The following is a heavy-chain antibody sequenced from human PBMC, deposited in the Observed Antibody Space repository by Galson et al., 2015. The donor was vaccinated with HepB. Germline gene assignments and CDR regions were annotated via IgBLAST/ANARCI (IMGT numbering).Heavy chain of an antibody. CDR2: ISSSSTTI. V-gene: IGHV3-48*04. CDR3: ARGMAVAGRGGDY. Sequence: SLRLSCAASTFIFSTYSMNWVRQAPGKGLEWVSYISSSSTTIYYADSVKGRFTISRDNAKNSLYLQMNSLRAEDTAVYYCARGMAVAGRGGDYWGQGTLVTVSS. D-gene: IGHD6-19*01. J-gene: IGHJ4*02. CDR1: TFIFSTYS.